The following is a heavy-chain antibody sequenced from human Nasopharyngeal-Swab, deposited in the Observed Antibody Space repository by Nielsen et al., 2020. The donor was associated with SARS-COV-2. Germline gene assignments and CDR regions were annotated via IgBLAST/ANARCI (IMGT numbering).Heavy chain of an antibody. CDR1: GFFYTNYW. Sequence: GESLKISCEGSGFFYTNYWIAWVRQVPGKGLEWLGITYPADSDTRYNPSFQGQVTISADKSIRTAYLQWKSLKASDSAMYYCARDFDLSSGYDVWGQGTLVTVSS. CDR2: TYPADSDT. CDR3: ARDFDLSSGYDV. J-gene: IGHJ4*02. V-gene: IGHV5-51*01. D-gene: IGHD3-3*01.